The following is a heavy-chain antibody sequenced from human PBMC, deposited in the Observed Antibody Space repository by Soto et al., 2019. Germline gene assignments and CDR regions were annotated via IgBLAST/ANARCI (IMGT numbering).Heavy chain of an antibody. Sequence: EVQLVESGGGLVQPGGSLRLSCAASGFTFSSFEMNWVRQAPGKGLEWVSYISRSGTTIYYADSVKGRFTISRDNAKNSLYLQMTSLRAEDTAVYYCARGHYSFDYWGQGILVTVSS. CDR2: ISRSGTTI. CDR1: GFTFSSFE. CDR3: ARGHYSFDY. J-gene: IGHJ4*02. V-gene: IGHV3-48*03.